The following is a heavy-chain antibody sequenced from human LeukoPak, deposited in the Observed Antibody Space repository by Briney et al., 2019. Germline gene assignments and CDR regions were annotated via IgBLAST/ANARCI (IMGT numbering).Heavy chain of an antibody. Sequence: SETLSLTCTVSGGSISSYYWSWIRQPPGKGLEWIGYIYYSGSTNYNPSLKSRVTISVDTSKNQFSLKLSSVTAADTAVYYCARVSYNWIDYWGRGTLVTVSS. J-gene: IGHJ4*02. CDR3: ARVSYNWIDY. V-gene: IGHV4-59*01. D-gene: IGHD1-20*01. CDR2: IYYSGST. CDR1: GGSISSYY.